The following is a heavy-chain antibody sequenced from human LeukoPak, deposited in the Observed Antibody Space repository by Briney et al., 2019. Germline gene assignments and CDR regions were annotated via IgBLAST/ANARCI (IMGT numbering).Heavy chain of an antibody. D-gene: IGHD3-16*01. J-gene: IGHJ4*02. CDR3: ARGSLGGGPFDY. Sequence: SQTLSLTCVISGDSVSSSSACWNCIRQSPSRGLEWLGRTYYRSKWKNDYAVSVKSRITVNPDTSKNQFSLHLNSVTPDDTAVYYCARGSLGGGPFDYWGQGTLVTVSS. CDR1: GDSVSSSSAC. V-gene: IGHV6-1*01. CDR2: TYYRSKWKN.